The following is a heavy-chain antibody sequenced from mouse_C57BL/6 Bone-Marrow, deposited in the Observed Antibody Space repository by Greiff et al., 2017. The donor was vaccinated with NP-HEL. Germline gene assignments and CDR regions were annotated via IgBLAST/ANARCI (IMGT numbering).Heavy chain of an antibody. J-gene: IGHJ4*01. Sequence: VQLQQSGAELVKPGASVKMSCKASGYTFTSYWITWVKQRPGQGLEWIGDIYPGSGSTNYNEKFTSKATLTVDTSSSTAYMQLSSLTSEDSAVYYCARDGGDYAMDYWGQGTSVTVSA. CDR3: ARDGGDYAMDY. D-gene: IGHD2-3*01. CDR2: IYPGSGST. CDR1: GYTFTSYW. V-gene: IGHV1-55*01.